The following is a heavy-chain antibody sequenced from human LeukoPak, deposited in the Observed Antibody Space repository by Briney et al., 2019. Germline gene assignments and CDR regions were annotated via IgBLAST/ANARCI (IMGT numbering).Heavy chain of an antibody. CDR2: IYYSGIT. CDR3: ARHNYSVPFYY. CDR1: GGSISRRSYY. D-gene: IGHD3-10*02. J-gene: IGHJ4*02. Sequence: NPSETLSLTCTVPGGSISRRSYYAGWIRQPPGKGLEWIGNIYYSGITYSNPSLNSRDTISVDTSKNQFSLKLSSVTAADTAIYYWARHNYSVPFYYWGQGTLVTVSS. V-gene: IGHV4-39*01.